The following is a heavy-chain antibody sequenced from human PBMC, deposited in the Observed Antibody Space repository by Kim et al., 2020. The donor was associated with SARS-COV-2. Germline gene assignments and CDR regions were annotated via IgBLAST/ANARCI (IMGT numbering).Heavy chain of an antibody. J-gene: IGHJ6*02. CDR1: GGSLTTRGYY. CDR2: IYYNGNT. V-gene: IGHV4-31*03. D-gene: IGHD7-27*01. CDR3: SRPADFWVYPMDV. Sequence: SETLSLTCTVSGGSLTTRGYYWSWIRQHPGKGPEWIGYIYYNGNTLYNPSLSSRVTMSLDTAKNQFSLNLNVVTAADTAVYYCSRPADFWVYPMDVWGQGTTVIVSS.